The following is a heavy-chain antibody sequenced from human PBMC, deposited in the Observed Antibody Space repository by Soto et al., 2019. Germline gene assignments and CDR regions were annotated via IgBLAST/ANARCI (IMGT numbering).Heavy chain of an antibody. CDR2: IIPIFGTA. Sequence: ASVKVSCKASGGTFSSYAISWVRQAPGQGLEWMGGIIPIFGTANYAQKFQGRVTITADESTSTAYMELSSLRSEDTAVYYCAVATPTGIVVVPAAIHTAPFDIWGQGTMGTVSS. D-gene: IGHD2-2*01. J-gene: IGHJ3*02. V-gene: IGHV1-69*13. CDR3: AVATPTGIVVVPAAIHTAPFDI. CDR1: GGTFSSYA.